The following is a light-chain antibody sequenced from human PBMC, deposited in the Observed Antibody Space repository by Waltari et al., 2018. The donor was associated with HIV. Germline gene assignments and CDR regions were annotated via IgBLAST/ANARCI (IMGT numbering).Light chain of an antibody. J-gene: IGLJ3*02. CDR1: TSDLSSLNF. Sequence: HSVLTQPASVSGSPGQSITISCSGPTSDLSSLNFVSWYQQSPGRAPKPIIVEVSSRPSGMSDRFSGAKSGDTASLTSSALRTEDEADYFCSSYSPRGSVVFGGGTKVTVL. CDR2: EVS. V-gene: IGLV2-14*01. CDR3: SSYSPRGSVV.